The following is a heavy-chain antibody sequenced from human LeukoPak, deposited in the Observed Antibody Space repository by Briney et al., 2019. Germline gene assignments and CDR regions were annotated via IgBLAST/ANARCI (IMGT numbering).Heavy chain of an antibody. V-gene: IGHV4-34*01. Sequence: PSETLSLTFAVYGGSFSGYYWSWIRQPPGKGLEWIGEINHSGSTNYNPSLKSRVTISVDTSKNQFSLKLSSVTAADTAVYYCARGVTATVLGYFDYWGQGTLVTVSS. J-gene: IGHJ4*02. CDR3: ARGVTATVLGYFDY. CDR2: INHSGST. D-gene: IGHD3-10*01. CDR1: GGSFSGYY.